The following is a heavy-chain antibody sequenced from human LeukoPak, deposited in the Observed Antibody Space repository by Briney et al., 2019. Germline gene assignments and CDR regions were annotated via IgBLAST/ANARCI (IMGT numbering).Heavy chain of an antibody. CDR1: GGTFSSYA. CDR2: IIPIFGTA. Sequence: SVKVSCKASGGTFSSYAISWVRQAPGQGLEWMGGIIPIFGTANYAQKFQGRVTITTDESTSTAYMELSSLRSEDTAVYYCARAQVYCSGGSCPSYYYYYMDVWGKGTTVTVSS. D-gene: IGHD2-15*01. V-gene: IGHV1-69*05. J-gene: IGHJ6*03. CDR3: ARAQVYCSGGSCPSYYYYYMDV.